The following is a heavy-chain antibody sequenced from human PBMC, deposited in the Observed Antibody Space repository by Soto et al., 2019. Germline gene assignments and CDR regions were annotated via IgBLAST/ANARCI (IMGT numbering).Heavy chain of an antibody. D-gene: IGHD4-17*01. CDR1: GYTFTSYG. CDR3: ARDRATVTSPELSGYYYGMDV. J-gene: IGHJ6*02. CDR2: ISAYNGNT. V-gene: IGHV1-18*04. Sequence: ASVKVSCKASGYTFTSYGISWVRQAPGQGLEWMGWISAYNGNTNYAQKLQGRVTMTTDTSTSTAYMELRSLRSDDTAVYYCARDRATVTSPELSGYYYGMDVWGQGTTVTVSS.